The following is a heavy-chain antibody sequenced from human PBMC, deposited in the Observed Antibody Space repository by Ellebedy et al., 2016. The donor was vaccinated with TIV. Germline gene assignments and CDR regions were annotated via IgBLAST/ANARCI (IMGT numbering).Heavy chain of an antibody. CDR2: IYYSVST. D-gene: IGHD2-21*02. CDR3: ARDNGIIGVTNEDNWFDP. V-gene: IGHV4-30-4*01. J-gene: IGHJ5*02. CDR1: GGSISSGDYY. Sequence: SETLSLTXFVSGGSISSGDYYWSWIRQPPGKGLGWIGSIYYSVSTSYNPSLKSRLSISIDTSKNQFSLNLSSVTAADTAVYYCARDNGIIGVTNEDNWFDPWGQGTLVTVSS.